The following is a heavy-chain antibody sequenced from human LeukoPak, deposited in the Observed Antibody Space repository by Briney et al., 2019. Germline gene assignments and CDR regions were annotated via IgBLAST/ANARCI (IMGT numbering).Heavy chain of an antibody. V-gene: IGHV1-2*02. CDR1: GYTFTGYY. J-gene: IGHJ4*02. CDR2: INPNSGDT. D-gene: IGHD2-15*01. Sequence: ASVKVSCKASGYTFTGYYMHWVRQAPGQGLEWMGWINPNSGDTRYAQKFQGRVTMTRDTSINTAYMELSRLRSDDTAVYYCARDQAFVYCSGGTCYDDYWGQGSLVTVSS. CDR3: ARDQAFVYCSGGTCYDDY.